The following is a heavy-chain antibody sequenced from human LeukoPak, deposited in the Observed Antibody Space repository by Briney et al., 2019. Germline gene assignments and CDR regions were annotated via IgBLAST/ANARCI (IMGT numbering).Heavy chain of an antibody. V-gene: IGHV4-34*01. D-gene: IGHD5-12*01. J-gene: IGHJ4*02. CDR2: INHSGST. CDR3: ARKGYRGTFDY. Sequence: PSETLSLTCAVYGGSFSGYYWSWIRQPPGKGLEWTGEINHSGSTNYNPSLKSRVTISVDTSKNQFSLKLSSVTAADTAVYYCARKGYRGTFDYWGQGTLVTVSS. CDR1: GGSFSGYY.